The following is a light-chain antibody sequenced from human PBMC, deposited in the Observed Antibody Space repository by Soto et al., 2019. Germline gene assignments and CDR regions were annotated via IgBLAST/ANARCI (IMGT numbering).Light chain of an antibody. CDR2: AAS. CDR3: QQANSFPIT. V-gene: IGKV1-12*01. Sequence: DIQMTQSPSSVSASVGDRVTITCRASPGISSWLAWYQQKPGKAPKLLIYAASNLQSGAPSRFSGSGSGTDFALTISSLQPEDFATSYCQQANSFPITFGQGTRLEIK. CDR1: PGISSW. J-gene: IGKJ5*01.